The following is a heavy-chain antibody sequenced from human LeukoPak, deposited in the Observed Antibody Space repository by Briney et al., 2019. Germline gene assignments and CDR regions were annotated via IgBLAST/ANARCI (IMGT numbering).Heavy chain of an antibody. V-gene: IGHV3-74*01. J-gene: IGHJ1*01. Sequence: GGSLRLSCAASGFTFSSYWMHWVRQAPGKGLVWVSRIQSDGSTRYADSVKGRFTISRDNAKNTVSLQMNSLRAEDTGVYYCARAPSEIGGYYPEYFRHWGQGTLVTVPP. CDR2: IQSDGST. D-gene: IGHD3-22*01. CDR1: GFTFSSYW. CDR3: ARAPSEIGGYYPEYFRH.